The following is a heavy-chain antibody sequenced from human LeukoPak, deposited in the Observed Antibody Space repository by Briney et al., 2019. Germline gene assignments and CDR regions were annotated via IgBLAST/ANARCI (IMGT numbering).Heavy chain of an antibody. V-gene: IGHV5-51*01. CDR3: ARHRNIYSNWFDP. CDR1: GYSFTSYW. D-gene: IGHD1-14*01. Sequence: GESLKISCQGSGYSFTSYWTGWVGQMPGKGLEWMGIIYPGDSDTRYSPSFQGQVTISADKSISTAYLQWSSLKASDTAMYYCARHRNIYSNWFDPWGQGTLVTVSS. J-gene: IGHJ5*02. CDR2: IYPGDSDT.